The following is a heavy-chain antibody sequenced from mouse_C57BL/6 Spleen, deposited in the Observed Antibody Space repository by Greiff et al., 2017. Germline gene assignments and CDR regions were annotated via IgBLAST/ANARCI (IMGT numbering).Heavy chain of an antibody. CDR2: ISYDGSN. CDR3: ARGPIYDGYTTPWFAY. CDR1: GYSITSGYY. J-gene: IGHJ3*01. D-gene: IGHD2-3*01. Sequence: EVQLQQSGPGLVKPSQSLSLTCSVTGYSITSGYYWNWIRQFPGNKLEWMGYISYDGSNNYNPSLKNRISITRYTSKNQFFLKLNSVTTEDTATYYCARGPIYDGYTTPWFAYWGQGTLVTVSA. V-gene: IGHV3-6*01.